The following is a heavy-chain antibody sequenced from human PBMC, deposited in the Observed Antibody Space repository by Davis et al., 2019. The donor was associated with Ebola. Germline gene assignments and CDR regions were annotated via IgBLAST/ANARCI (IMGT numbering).Heavy chain of an antibody. D-gene: IGHD1-26*01. CDR3: ARGRAVGPHNWFDP. Sequence: ASVKVSCKASGYTFTSYYMHWVRQAPGQGLEWMGIINPSGGSTSYAQKFQGRVTMTRDTSKNQFSLKLSSVTAADTAVYYCARGRAVGPHNWFDPWGQGTLVTVSS. J-gene: IGHJ5*02. CDR2: INPSGGST. CDR1: GYTFTSYY. V-gene: IGHV1-46*01.